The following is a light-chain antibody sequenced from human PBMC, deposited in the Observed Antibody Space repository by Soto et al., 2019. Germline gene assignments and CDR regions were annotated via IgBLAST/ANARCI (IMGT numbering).Light chain of an antibody. CDR2: AAS. J-gene: IGKJ1*01. CDR3: QQYATSPGT. Sequence: EMVLTRAPGTLSLSPGEIVALGCIPSQSVRTSHFAWHQHKPRPAPRLIIYAASSRATGIPDRFSGSGSGKDFTITISGLEPEDFAVYYCQQYATSPGTFGQGTKVDI. CDR1: QSVRTSH. V-gene: IGKV3-20*01.